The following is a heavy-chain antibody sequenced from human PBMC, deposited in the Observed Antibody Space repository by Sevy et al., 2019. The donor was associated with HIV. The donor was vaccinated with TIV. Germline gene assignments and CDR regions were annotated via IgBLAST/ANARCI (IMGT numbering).Heavy chain of an antibody. CDR3: ARHCSSTSCSHALDI. V-gene: IGHV4-34*01. Sequence: SDTLSLTCAVYGGSFSGYYWSWIRQPPGKGLEWIGEINHSGSTNYNPSLKSRVTISVDTSKNQFSLKLSSVTAADTAVYYCARHCSSTSCSHALDIWGQGTMVTVSS. CDR1: GGSFSGYY. J-gene: IGHJ3*02. D-gene: IGHD2-2*01. CDR2: INHSGST.